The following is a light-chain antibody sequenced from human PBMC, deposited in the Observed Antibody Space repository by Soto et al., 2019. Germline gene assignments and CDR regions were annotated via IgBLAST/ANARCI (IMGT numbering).Light chain of an antibody. J-gene: IGKJ5*01. Sequence: ENVLTQSPGTLSLSPGERATLSCRASQSVGNNLAWYQQRPGQAPTLLISDASSRATGIPDRFSGSGSGTDFTLTISRLEPEDFAVYYCQQYGSSPDTFGQGTRLEIK. V-gene: IGKV3-20*01. CDR2: DAS. CDR3: QQYGSSPDT. CDR1: QSVGNN.